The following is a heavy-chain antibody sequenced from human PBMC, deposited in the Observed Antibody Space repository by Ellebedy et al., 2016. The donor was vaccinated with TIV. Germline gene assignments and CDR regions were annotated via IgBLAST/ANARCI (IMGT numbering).Heavy chain of an antibody. CDR3: ARVGPGAMIVPNAFDI. CDR1: GFTFSNAW. D-gene: IGHD3-22*01. Sequence: GGSLRLSXAASGFTFSNAWMNWVRQAPGKGLEWVSYISSSSSTIYYADSVKGRFTISRDNAKNSLYLQMNSLRDEDTAVYYCARVGPGAMIVPNAFDIWGQGTMVTVSS. CDR2: ISSSSSTI. V-gene: IGHV3-48*02. J-gene: IGHJ3*02.